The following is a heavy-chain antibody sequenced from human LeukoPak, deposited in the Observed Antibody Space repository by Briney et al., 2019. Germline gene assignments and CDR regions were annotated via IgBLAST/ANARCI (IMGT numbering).Heavy chain of an antibody. CDR3: AKCSGGSCHDDAFDI. J-gene: IGHJ3*02. V-gene: IGHV4-59*01. Sequence: SETLSLTCTVSGGPISNYYWSWIRQPPAKGLEWIGYFYYSGSTNYNPYLKSRVTISVDTSKNQFSLKLSYVTAADTAVYYCAKCSGGSCHDDAFDIWGQGTMVTVCS. CDR2: FYYSGST. CDR1: GGPISNYY. D-gene: IGHD2-15*01.